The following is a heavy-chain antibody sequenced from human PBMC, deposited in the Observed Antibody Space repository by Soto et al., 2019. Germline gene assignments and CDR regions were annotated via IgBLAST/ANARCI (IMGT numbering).Heavy chain of an antibody. CDR1: GYTFTSFD. Sequence: VKVSCKASGYTFTSFDMSWVRQATGQGREWMGWMSPNSGNAGYAQNFQGKVTMTSNTSISTAYLELTSLGSEDTAVYYCARGSRTFDYWGQGTQVTVSS. CDR3: ARGSRTFDY. V-gene: IGHV1-8*01. CDR2: MSPNSGNA. J-gene: IGHJ4*02.